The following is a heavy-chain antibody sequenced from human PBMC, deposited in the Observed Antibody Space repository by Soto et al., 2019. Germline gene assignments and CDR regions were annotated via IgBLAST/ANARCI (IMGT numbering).Heavy chain of an antibody. V-gene: IGHV4-30-4*01. CDR1: GGSISSGDYY. Sequence: PSETLSLTCTVSGGSISSGDYYWSWIRQPPGKGLEWIGYISYSWSTYYKPALKSRVTISVDTSKNQFSLKLSSVTAADTAVYYCARVGFMVRGVRYFDYWGQGTLVTVSS. CDR3: ARVGFMVRGVRYFDY. J-gene: IGHJ4*02. CDR2: ISYSWST. D-gene: IGHD3-10*01.